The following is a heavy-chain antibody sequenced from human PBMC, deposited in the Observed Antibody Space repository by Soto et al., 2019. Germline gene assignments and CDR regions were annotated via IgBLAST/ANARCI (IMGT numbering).Heavy chain of an antibody. J-gene: IGHJ4*02. Sequence: QVQLQESGPGLVKPSQTLSLTCTVSGGSISSGGYYWTCIRQHPGKGLEWIGYMYYSGITYYNPSLKSRVTISLDTSENQFSLRLSTVTAADTAVYYCAREHTVPSGFDSWGRGTLVTGSS. V-gene: IGHV4-31*03. CDR1: GGSISSGGYY. CDR2: MYYSGIT. D-gene: IGHD4-17*01. CDR3: AREHTVPSGFDS.